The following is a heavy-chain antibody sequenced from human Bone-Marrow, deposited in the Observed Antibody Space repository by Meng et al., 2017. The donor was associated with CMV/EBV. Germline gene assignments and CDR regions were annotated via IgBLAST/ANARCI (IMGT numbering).Heavy chain of an antibody. J-gene: IGHJ4*02. Sequence: SVKVSCKASGYTFTTYDINWVRQATGQGPEWMGGIIPILDIENYAQKFQGRVTITADKSTNTAYMELSSLTSEDTAVYFCVLEVGFDNWGQGTLVTVSS. CDR2: IIPILDIE. CDR1: GYTFTTYD. CDR3: VLEVGFDN. D-gene: IGHD2-15*01. V-gene: IGHV1-69*10.